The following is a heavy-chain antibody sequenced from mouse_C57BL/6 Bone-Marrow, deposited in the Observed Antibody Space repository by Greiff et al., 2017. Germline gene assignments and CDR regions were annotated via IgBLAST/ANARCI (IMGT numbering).Heavy chain of an antibody. CDR3: ARSGYPYYFDY. CDR1: GYTFTDYY. D-gene: IGHD1-2*01. J-gene: IGHJ2*01. CDR2: INPYNGGT. V-gene: IGHV1-19*01. Sequence: VQLQQSGPVLVKPGASVKMSCKASGYTFTDYYMNWVKQSHGKSLEWIGVINPYNGGTSYNQKFKGKATLTVDKSSSTAYMELNSLTSEDSAVYYCARSGYPYYFDYWGQGTTLTVSA.